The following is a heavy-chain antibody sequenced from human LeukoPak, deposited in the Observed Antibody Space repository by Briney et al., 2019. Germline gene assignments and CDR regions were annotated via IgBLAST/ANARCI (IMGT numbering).Heavy chain of an antibody. CDR1: GYTFTGYY. J-gene: IGHJ5*02. D-gene: IGHD2-15*01. V-gene: IGHV1-2*02. Sequence: ASVKVSCKASGYTFTGYYMHWVRQAPGQGLEWMGWINPNSGGTNYAQKFQGRVTMTRDTSISTAYMELSRLRSDDTAVYYCARNRRGLGYCSGGSCPYYFDPWGQGTLVTVSS. CDR3: ARNRRGLGYCSGGSCPYYFDP. CDR2: INPNSGGT.